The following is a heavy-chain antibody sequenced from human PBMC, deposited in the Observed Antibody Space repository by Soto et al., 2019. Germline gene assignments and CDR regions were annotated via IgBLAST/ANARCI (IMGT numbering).Heavy chain of an antibody. D-gene: IGHD6-13*01. CDR1: GGSISSSSFH. V-gene: IGHV4-39*01. CDR3: ARRERAAGTDWWFDP. Sequence: QLQLQESGPGLVKPSETLSLTCTVSGGSISSSSFHWGWIRQPPGKGLEWIGSIYYSGSTYYSPYLKSRVTIAVDTSKNQCSLKLSSVTAADTAVYYCARRERAAGTDWWFDPWGQGTLVTVSS. CDR2: IYYSGST. J-gene: IGHJ5*02.